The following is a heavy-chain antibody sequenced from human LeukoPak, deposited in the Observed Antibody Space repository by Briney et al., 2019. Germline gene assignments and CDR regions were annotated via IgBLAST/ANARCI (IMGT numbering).Heavy chain of an antibody. CDR1: GFTFSNYA. CDR2: LSASGDSA. CDR3: VGASWDY. J-gene: IGHJ4*02. Sequence: GGSLRLSCAASGFTFSNYAIYWVRQAPGKGLEWVSSLSASGDSAYYADSVKGRFTISRDNAKNSVSLQMNNLRAEDTAVYYCVGASWDYWGQGTLVTVSS. V-gene: IGHV3-23*01. D-gene: IGHD1-26*01.